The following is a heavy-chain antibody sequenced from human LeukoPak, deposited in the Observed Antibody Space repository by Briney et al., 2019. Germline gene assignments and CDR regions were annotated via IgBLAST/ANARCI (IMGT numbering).Heavy chain of an antibody. CDR1: GGSISSAGYY. CDR2: IFYSGST. CDR3: ARLANPYPYDDGMDV. J-gene: IGHJ6*02. V-gene: IGHV4-31*03. Sequence: PSETLSLTCTVSGGSISSAGYYWNWIRQHPGKGLEWIGYIFYSGSTFYNPSLKSRITISVDTSKNQFSLKLSSVTAADTAVYYCARLANPYPYDDGMDVWGQGTTVTVSS. D-gene: IGHD3-22*01.